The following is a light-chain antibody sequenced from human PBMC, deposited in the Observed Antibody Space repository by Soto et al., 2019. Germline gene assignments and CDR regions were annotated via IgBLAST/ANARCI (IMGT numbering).Light chain of an antibody. J-gene: IGLJ3*02. CDR1: RSNIGAGYD. Sequence: QSVLTQPPSASGAPGQRVTISCIGSRSNIGAGYDVHWYQQLPGTAPKLLVSGNTNRPSGVPDRFSGSKSGTSASLAITGLQAEDEADYYCQSFDSNLSGWVFGEGTKLTVL. CDR3: QSFDSNLSGWV. CDR2: GNT. V-gene: IGLV1-40*01.